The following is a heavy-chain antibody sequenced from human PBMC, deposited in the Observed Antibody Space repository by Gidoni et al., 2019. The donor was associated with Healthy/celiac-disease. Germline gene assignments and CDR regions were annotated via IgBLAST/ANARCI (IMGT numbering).Heavy chain of an antibody. CDR3: AKDHTAMPDYFDY. D-gene: IGHD5-18*01. CDR2: ISGSGVST. CDR1: GFTFSSYA. Sequence: EVQLLESGGGFVELGGSLSRTCAACGFTFSSYAMRWVRQAPGKWLEWVAAISGSGVSTDYADSVKGRFTISRDNSKNTLYLQMNSLRAEDTAVYYCAKDHTAMPDYFDYWGQGTLVTVSS. J-gene: IGHJ4*02. V-gene: IGHV3-23*01.